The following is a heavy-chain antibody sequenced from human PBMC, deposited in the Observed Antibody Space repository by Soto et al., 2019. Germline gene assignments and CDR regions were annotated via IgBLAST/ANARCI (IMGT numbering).Heavy chain of an antibody. Sequence: EVQLVESGGGLVQPGGSLRLSCAASGFTVSSSYMSWVRQAPGKGLEWVSVIYSGGSTYYADSVKGRFTISRDNSKNTLYLQMNSLGAEDTAVYYCALYSSSWYRDIGYWGQGTLVTVSS. D-gene: IGHD6-13*01. CDR2: IYSGGST. V-gene: IGHV3-66*01. CDR3: ALYSSSWYRDIGY. CDR1: GFTVSSSY. J-gene: IGHJ4*02.